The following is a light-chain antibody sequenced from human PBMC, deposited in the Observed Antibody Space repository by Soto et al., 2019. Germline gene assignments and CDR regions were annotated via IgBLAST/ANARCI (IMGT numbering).Light chain of an antibody. CDR2: AAS. Sequence: DIQMTQSPSSVSASVGDRVTITCRASQGIGSWLVWYQQKPGKAPKFLIYAASNLQSGVPSRFSGSGSGTDFTLTIRSLQPEDFATYYCHQTNSFPLTFGGGTKVEIK. CDR1: QGIGSW. V-gene: IGKV1-12*01. J-gene: IGKJ4*01. CDR3: HQTNSFPLT.